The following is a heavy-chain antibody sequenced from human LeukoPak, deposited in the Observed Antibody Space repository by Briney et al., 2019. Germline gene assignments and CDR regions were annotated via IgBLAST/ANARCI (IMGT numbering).Heavy chain of an antibody. V-gene: IGHV3-74*01. J-gene: IGHJ4*02. CDR1: GFTFSSYS. CDR2: INSDGSST. D-gene: IGHD3-10*01. CDR3: ARDSRLCFGESPDY. Sequence: GGSLRLSCAASGFTFSSYSMNWVRQAPGKGLVWVSRINSDGSSTSYADSVKGRFTISRDNAKNTLYLQMNSLRAEDTAVYYCARDSRLCFGESPDYWGQGTLVTVSS.